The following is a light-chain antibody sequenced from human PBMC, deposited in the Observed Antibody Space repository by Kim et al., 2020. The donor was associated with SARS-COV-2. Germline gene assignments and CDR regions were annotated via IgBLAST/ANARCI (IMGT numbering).Light chain of an antibody. CDR1: KLGDKY. J-gene: IGLJ3*02. Sequence: SYELTQPPSVSVSPGQTASITCSGDKLGDKYACWYQRKPGQSPVLVIYRDSKRPSGIPDRISGSNSGNTATLTISGTQAMDEADYYCQAWDSGVWVFGGGTKLTVL. CDR2: RDS. V-gene: IGLV3-1*01. CDR3: QAWDSGVWV.